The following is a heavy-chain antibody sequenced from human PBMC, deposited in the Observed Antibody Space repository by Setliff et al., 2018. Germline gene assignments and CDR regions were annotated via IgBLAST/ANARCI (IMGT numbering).Heavy chain of an antibody. Sequence: GASVKVSCKTSGFGFTTFGFSWVRQAPGQGLEWLGPIGPYSGNTNYPQWLQDRVTMTIDTSATTVYMELQSLRSDDTAVYYCVRSSAPQVVLAADFDFWGQGTPVTVSS. D-gene: IGHD6-19*01. J-gene: IGHJ4*02. V-gene: IGHV1-18*01. CDR2: IGPYSGNT. CDR1: GFGFTTFG. CDR3: VRSSAPQVVLAADFDF.